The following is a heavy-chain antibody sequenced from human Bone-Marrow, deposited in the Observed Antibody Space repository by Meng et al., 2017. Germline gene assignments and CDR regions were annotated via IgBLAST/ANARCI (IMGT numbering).Heavy chain of an antibody. CDR3: ARTGYSGSYYRFGDF. CDR1: GYSITGSYN. J-gene: IGHJ4*02. Sequence: SETLSLTCAVSGYSITGSYNWGWIRQSPGKGLEWIGSIYQSGSTYYNPSLKSRVTMSADTSKNQFSLKLSSVTAADTAVYYCARTGYSGSYYRFGDFWGQGTLVTVSS. V-gene: IGHV4-38-2*01. CDR2: IYQSGST. D-gene: IGHD1-26*01.